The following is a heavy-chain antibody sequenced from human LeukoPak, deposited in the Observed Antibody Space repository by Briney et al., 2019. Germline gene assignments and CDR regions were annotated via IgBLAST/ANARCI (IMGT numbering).Heavy chain of an antibody. CDR1: GFTFSSYV. Sequence: GGSLRLSCAASGFTFSSYVMHWVRQAPGKGLEWVAIIWHDGSDKYYADSVKGRFTISRDNSKNTLYLQMNNLRAEDTAVYFCTRQSENFSLDYWGQGTLVTVSS. CDR2: IWHDGSDK. CDR3: TRQSENFSLDY. D-gene: IGHD3-3*01. V-gene: IGHV3-33*08. J-gene: IGHJ4*02.